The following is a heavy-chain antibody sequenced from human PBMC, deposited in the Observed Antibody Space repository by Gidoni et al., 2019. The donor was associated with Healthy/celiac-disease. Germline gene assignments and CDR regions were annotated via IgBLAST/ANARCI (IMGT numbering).Heavy chain of an antibody. CDR3: ASVDSTLGFDP. CDR1: GDSFPSYG. V-gene: IGHV5-51*01. D-gene: IGHD3-22*01. CDR2: IYPGDSDT. Sequence: EVQLVQSGTEVKKPGESLKIYCKGSGDSFPSYGIGWVRQMPGKGLQWMGSIYPGDSDTRYSPSFQGQVTSSADKSISTAYLQWSSLKASDTAMYYCASVDSTLGFDPWGQGTLVTVSS. J-gene: IGHJ5*02.